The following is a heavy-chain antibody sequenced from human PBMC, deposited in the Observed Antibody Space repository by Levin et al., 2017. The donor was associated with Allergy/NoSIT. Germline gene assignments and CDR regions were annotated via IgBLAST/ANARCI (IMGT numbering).Heavy chain of an antibody. V-gene: IGHV3-15*01. J-gene: IGHJ4*02. CDR2: ISSKPDGAAT. D-gene: IGHD6-19*01. CDR3: TTQFQW. CDR1: GFSLSNSW. Sequence: PGGSLRLSCAASGFSLSNSWMNWVRQAPGKGLEWIGRISSKPDGAATDYAAPLKGRLTISRDDSTNTLYLQMNSLKVEDTATYYCTTQFQWWGQGTLVTVSS.